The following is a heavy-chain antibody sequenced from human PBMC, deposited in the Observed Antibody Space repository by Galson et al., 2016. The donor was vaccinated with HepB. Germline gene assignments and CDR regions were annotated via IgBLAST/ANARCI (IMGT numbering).Heavy chain of an antibody. CDR3: ARDLSGPDH. Sequence: SLRLSCAVSGFTFRNHQMHWIRQVPGKGLMWVARIEGDGTSPIYAASVKGRFTISSDSAENTVYLQMNRLRAEDTALYYCARDLSGPDHWGLGTLVTVSS. J-gene: IGHJ4*02. CDR2: IEGDGTSP. V-gene: IGHV3-74*01. CDR1: GFTFRNHQ.